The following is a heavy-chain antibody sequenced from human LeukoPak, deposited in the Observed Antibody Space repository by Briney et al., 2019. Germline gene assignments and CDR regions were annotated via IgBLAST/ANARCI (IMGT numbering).Heavy chain of an antibody. CDR2: IYHSGRT. CDR1: GYSISSGYY. V-gene: IGHV4-38-2*02. J-gene: IGHJ6*03. D-gene: IGHD3-10*01. CDR3: ARGVVYGAGSYFSVQHLYYMDV. Sequence: SETLSLTCTVSGYSISSGYYWGWIRQPPGKGLEWIGSIYHSGRTFYNPSLKSRVTISVDTSKNQFSLKLTSVTAADTAVYYCARGVVYGAGSYFSVQHLYYMDVWGKGTTVTISS.